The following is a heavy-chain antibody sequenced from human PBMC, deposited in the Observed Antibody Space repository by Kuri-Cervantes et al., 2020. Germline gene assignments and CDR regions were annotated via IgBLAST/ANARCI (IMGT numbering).Heavy chain of an antibody. D-gene: IGHD6-13*01. Sequence: GESLKISCAASGFTFSSYSMNWVRQAPGKGLEWVSSISSSSYIYYADSVKGRFTISRDNAKNSLYLQMNSLRAEDTAVYYCARVPWYSSSWYLDYWGQGTLVTVSS. V-gene: IGHV3-21*01. J-gene: IGHJ4*02. CDR1: GFTFSSYS. CDR2: ISSSSYI. CDR3: ARVPWYSSSWYLDY.